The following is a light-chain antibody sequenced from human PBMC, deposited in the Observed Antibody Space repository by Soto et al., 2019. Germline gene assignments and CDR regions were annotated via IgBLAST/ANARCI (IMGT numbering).Light chain of an antibody. Sequence: QSVLTQPPSASGSPGQSVTISCTGTSSDITDNKYVSWFQQHPGKAPKVLIYEVNKRPSGVPDRFSGSKSGNTASLTVSGLQADHDADYYCTSHVGSNNYVFXTGTKVTV. V-gene: IGLV2-8*01. CDR2: EVN. CDR1: SSDITDNKY. CDR3: TSHVGSNNYV. J-gene: IGLJ1*01.